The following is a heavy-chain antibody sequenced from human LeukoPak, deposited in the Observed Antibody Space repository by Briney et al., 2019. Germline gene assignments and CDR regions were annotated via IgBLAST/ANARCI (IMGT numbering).Heavy chain of an antibody. V-gene: IGHV3-21*01. D-gene: IGHD6-6*01. Sequence: PGGSLRLSCAASGFTFSSYSMNWVRQAPGKGLEWVSSISSSSSYIYYADSVKGRFTISRDNAKNSLYLQMNSLRAEDTAVYYCARGANDHSSSAGPYYYYGMDVWGQGTTVTVSS. J-gene: IGHJ6*02. CDR2: ISSSSSYI. CDR1: GFTFSSYS. CDR3: ARGANDHSSSAGPYYYYGMDV.